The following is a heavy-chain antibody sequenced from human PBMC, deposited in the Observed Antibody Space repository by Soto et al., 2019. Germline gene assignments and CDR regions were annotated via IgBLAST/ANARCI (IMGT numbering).Heavy chain of an antibody. CDR2: FDPEDGET. Sequence: ASVKVSCKVSGYTLTELSMHWVRQAPGKGLEWMGGFDPEDGETIYAQKFQGRVTMTEDTSTDTAYMELSSLRAEDTAVYYCARETYYYDSSGYTDYWGQGTLVTVSS. CDR1: GYTLTELS. V-gene: IGHV1-24*01. J-gene: IGHJ4*02. CDR3: ARETYYYDSSGYTDY. D-gene: IGHD3-22*01.